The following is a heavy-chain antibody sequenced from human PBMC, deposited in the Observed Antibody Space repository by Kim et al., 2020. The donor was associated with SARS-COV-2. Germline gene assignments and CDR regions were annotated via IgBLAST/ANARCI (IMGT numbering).Heavy chain of an antibody. J-gene: IGHJ6*02. D-gene: IGHD3-9*01. CDR3: AREDILTGHNYYYYGMDV. CDR2: ISSSSSTI. Sequence: GGSLRLSCAASGFTFSSYSMNWVRQAPGKGLEWVSYISSSSSTIYYADSVKGRFTISRDNAKNSLYLQMNSLRDEDTAVYYCAREDILTGHNYYYYGMDVWGQGTTVTVSS. V-gene: IGHV3-48*02. CDR1: GFTFSSYS.